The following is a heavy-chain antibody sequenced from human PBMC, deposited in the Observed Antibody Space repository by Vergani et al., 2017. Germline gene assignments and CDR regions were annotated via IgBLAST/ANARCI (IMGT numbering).Heavy chain of an antibody. D-gene: IGHD3-10*01. CDR2: IHSSGTT. CDR1: GGSITSGSFY. J-gene: IGHJ5*02. CDR3: ARDSWTSELRGVYWFDT. V-gene: IGHV4-61*02. Sequence: QVQLHVSGPGLVKPSQTLSLTCTVSGGSITSGSFYWSWIRQPAGKGLEWIGRIHSSGTTNYNTSLKSRVTLSVDTSKNQLSLRMTSVTAADTAVYYCARDSWTSELRGVYWFDTWGQGTLVSVSS.